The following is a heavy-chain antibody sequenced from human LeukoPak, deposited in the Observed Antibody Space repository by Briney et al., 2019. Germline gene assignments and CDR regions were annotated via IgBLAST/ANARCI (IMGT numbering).Heavy chain of an antibody. CDR2: IYDSGSI. CDR1: GGSISSYY. Sequence: SETLSLTGTVSGGSISSYYWSWIRQPPGKGLEWIGYIYDSGSINYNPSLKSRVTISVDTSKNQFSLKLSSVTAADTAVYYCARDGVPSGSGSYYTRYYFDYWGQGTLVTVSS. D-gene: IGHD3-10*01. V-gene: IGHV4-59*01. J-gene: IGHJ4*02. CDR3: ARDGVPSGSGSYYTRYYFDY.